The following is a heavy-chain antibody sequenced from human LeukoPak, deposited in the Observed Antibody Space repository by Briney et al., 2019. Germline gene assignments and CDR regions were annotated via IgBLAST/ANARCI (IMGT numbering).Heavy chain of an antibody. J-gene: IGHJ4*02. V-gene: IGHV1-2*02. Sequence: GASVKVSCKASGYTFTGYYMHWVRQAPGQGLEWMGWINPNSGGTNYAQKFQGRVTMTRDTSISTAYMELSRLRSDDMAVYYCARVGDGGSYSQIGYWGQGTLVTVSS. D-gene: IGHD1-26*01. CDR2: INPNSGGT. CDR3: ARVGDGGSYSQIGY. CDR1: GYTFTGYY.